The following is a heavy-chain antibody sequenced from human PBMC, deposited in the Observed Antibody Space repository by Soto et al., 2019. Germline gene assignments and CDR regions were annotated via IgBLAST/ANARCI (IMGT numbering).Heavy chain of an antibody. D-gene: IGHD3-22*01. J-gene: IGHJ4*02. CDR1: GFTFSSFG. CDR3: AKARGTYSYDNSGSIDH. V-gene: IGHV3-30*18. CDR2: ISDDGSNT. Sequence: GGSLRLSCAVSGFTFSSFGIHCVRQAPGKGLEWVAVISDDGSNTYYAESVKGRFTISRDNSKSALYLQMKSLRAEDTAVYYCAKARGTYSYDNSGSIDHWGQGTLVTVSS.